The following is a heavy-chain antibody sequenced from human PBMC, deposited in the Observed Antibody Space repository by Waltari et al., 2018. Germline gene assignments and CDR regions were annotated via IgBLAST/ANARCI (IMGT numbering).Heavy chain of an antibody. D-gene: IGHD2-2*02. CDR3: AKDAFGNTYLDF. CDR2: IWFYGSDK. CDR1: GFTFSNFG. Sequence: QVNLVESGGGVVQPGGSLRLSCTTSGFTFSNFGMHWVRQAPGKGREWVALIWFYGSDKFYADSVRGRFTISRDNSARTLYLDMDSLRLDDTAMYYCAKDAFGNTYLDFWGQGTLVTVSS. V-gene: IGHV3-30*02. J-gene: IGHJ4*02.